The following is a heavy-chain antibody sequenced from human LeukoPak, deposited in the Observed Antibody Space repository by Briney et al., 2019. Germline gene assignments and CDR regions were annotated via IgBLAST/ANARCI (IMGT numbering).Heavy chain of an antibody. D-gene: IGHD3-22*01. J-gene: IGHJ4*02. CDR1: GYTFTGYY. V-gene: IGHV1-2*02. CDR3: ARVPGKDYYDSSGYPFDY. CDR2: INPNSGGT. Sequence: ASVKVSCKASGYTFTGYYMHWVRQAPGQGLEWMGWINPNSGGTNYAQKFQGRVTMTRDTSISTAYMELSRLRSDDTAVYYCARVPGKDYYDSSGYPFDYWGQGTLVTVSS.